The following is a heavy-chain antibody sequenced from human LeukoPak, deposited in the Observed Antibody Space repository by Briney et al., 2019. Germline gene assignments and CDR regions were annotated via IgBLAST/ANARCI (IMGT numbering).Heavy chain of an antibody. D-gene: IGHD4-17*01. J-gene: IGHJ4*02. CDR3: ARLYGDYAPFDY. CDR1: GDSVSSNNCY. V-gene: IGHV4-39*07. Sequence: SETLSLTCSVFGDSVSSNNCYWGWIRQPPGKGLEWIGEINHSGSTNYNPSLKSRVTISVDTSKNQFSLRLSSVTAADTAVYYCARLYGDYAPFDYWGQGTLVTVSS. CDR2: INHSGST.